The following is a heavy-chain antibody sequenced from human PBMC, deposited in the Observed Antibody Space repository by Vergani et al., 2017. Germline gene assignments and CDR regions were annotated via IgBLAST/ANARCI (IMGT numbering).Heavy chain of an antibody. J-gene: IGHJ4*02. CDR3: AREYSGNYLAFDY. CDR2: IIAVFGTA. D-gene: IGHD1-26*01. Sequence: QVQLVQSGAEVKKPGSSVKVSCKASGGTFNSCTISWVRQAPGQGLEWMGRIIAVFGTANYAQKFQGRITITADESTSTAYMELSSLRSEDTAVYYCAREYSGNYLAFDYWGQGTLVTVSS. V-gene: IGHV1-69*13. CDR1: GGTFNSCT.